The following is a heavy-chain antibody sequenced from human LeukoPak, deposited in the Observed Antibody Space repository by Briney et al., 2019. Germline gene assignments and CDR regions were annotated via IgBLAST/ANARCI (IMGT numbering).Heavy chain of an antibody. CDR3: ARGGITMIEVPI. V-gene: IGHV4-59*01. Sequence: SETLSLTCTVSGGSISSYYWSWLRQPPGKGLEWLGYIYYSGSTNYNPSLKSRVPISVDTSKNQFSLKLSSVTAADTAVYYCARGGITMIEVPIWGQGTMVTVSS. CDR2: IYYSGST. D-gene: IGHD3-22*01. J-gene: IGHJ3*02. CDR1: GGSISSYY.